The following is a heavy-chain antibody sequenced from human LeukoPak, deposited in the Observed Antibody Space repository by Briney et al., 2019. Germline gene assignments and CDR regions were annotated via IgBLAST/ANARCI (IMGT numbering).Heavy chain of an antibody. J-gene: IGHJ5*02. V-gene: IGHV4-38-2*01. CDR2: IHHSGST. CDR3: ARRGGAAPTTEA. Sequence: SETLSLTCAVSGYSISSGYYWGWIRQPPGKGLEWIGSIHHSGSTHYNPSLKSRVTISVDTSKNQFSLKLSSVFATDTAVYYCARRGGAAPTTEAWGQGTLVTVSS. D-gene: IGHD1-26*01. CDR1: GYSISSGYY.